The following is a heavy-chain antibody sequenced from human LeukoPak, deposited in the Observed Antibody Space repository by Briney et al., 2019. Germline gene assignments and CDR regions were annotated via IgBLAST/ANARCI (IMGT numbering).Heavy chain of an antibody. D-gene: IGHD1-26*01. CDR2: IYYSGST. CDR1: GGSISSSSYY. Sequence: SETLPLTCTVSGGSISSSSYYWGWIRQPPGKGLEWIGYIYYSGSTYYNPSLKSRVTISVDTSKNQFSLKLSSVTAADTAVYYCAREGLGGELLFDYWGQGTLVTVSS. J-gene: IGHJ4*02. CDR3: AREGLGGELLFDY. V-gene: IGHV4-31*03.